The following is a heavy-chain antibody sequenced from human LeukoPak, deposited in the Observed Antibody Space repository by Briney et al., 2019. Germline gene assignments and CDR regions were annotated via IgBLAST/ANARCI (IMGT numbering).Heavy chain of an antibody. CDR2: IWYDGSDK. CDR1: GFTFSNYG. J-gene: IGHJ4*02. Sequence: GGPLRLSCVAYGFTFSNYGMHWVRQAPGKGLDWVAVIWYDGSDKKYAESVKGRFTISGDNSKSTLYLHMNSLRAEDTAVYYCARVLGTTDSNGSPYYWGQGTLVTVSS. D-gene: IGHD3-22*01. CDR3: ARVLGTTDSNGSPYY. V-gene: IGHV3-33*01.